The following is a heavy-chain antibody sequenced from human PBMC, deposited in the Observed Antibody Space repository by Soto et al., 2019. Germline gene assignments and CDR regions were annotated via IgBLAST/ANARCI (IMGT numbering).Heavy chain of an antibody. J-gene: IGHJ4*02. V-gene: IGHV3-23*01. CDR1: GFTFSSYA. CDR2: ISGSGGST. CDR3: AKLTRSSSFLDY. D-gene: IGHD6-6*01. Sequence: GGSLRLSCAASGFTFSSYAMNWVRQAPGKGLEWVSAISGSGGSTYYADSVKGRFTISRDNSKNTLYLQMNSLRAEDTAVYYCAKLTRSSSFLDYWGQGTRVTVSS.